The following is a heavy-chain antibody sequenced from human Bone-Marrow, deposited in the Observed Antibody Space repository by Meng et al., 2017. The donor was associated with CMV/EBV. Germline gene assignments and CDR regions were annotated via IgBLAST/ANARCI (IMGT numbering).Heavy chain of an antibody. D-gene: IGHD1-1*01. CDR1: GFIFGHFD. CDR2: ISGSGVNT. J-gene: IGHJ1*01. CDR3: VRNAGG. Sequence: GESLKISCAVSGFIFGHFDMSWVRQAPGRGLERVSGISGSGVNTYYANSVKGRFIISSDNSRNTLYLVMNSLRAEDTAIYYCVRNAGGWGQGTLVTVSS. V-gene: IGHV3-23*01.